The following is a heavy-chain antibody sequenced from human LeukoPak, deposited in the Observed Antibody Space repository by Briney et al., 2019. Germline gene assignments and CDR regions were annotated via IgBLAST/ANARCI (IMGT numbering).Heavy chain of an antibody. Sequence: PSETLSLTCTVSGDSITRYYWSWIRQPPGKGLEWIAYIHHSGSTNYNPSLKSRVTISVATSKNQFSLSLSSVNATATAVYSCASGGGWHDKFTCWGQGTLVTVPS. J-gene: IGHJ4*02. CDR2: IHHSGST. D-gene: IGHD1-1*01. CDR1: GDSITRYY. V-gene: IGHV4-59*01. CDR3: ASGGGWHDKFTC.